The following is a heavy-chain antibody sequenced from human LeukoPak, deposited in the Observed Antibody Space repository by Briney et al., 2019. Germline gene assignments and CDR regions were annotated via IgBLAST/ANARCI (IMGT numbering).Heavy chain of an antibody. D-gene: IGHD1-26*01. Sequence: ASVKVSCKASGGTFNSYTINWVRQATGQGLEWMGYMNPNSGNTGYAQKFQGRVTMTRNTSISTAYMELSSLRSEDTAVYYCARVPGELLGCWGQGTLVTVSS. V-gene: IGHV1-8*02. CDR2: MNPNSGNT. J-gene: IGHJ4*02. CDR3: ARVPGELLGC. CDR1: GGTFNSYT.